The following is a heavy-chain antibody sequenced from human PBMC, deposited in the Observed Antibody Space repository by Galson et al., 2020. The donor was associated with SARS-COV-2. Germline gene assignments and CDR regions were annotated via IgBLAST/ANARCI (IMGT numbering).Heavy chain of an antibody. CDR1: GFTFSSYG. CDR2: IWYDGSNK. V-gene: IGHV3-33*01. D-gene: IGHD3-10*02. CDR3: ARDVLRRWFDP. J-gene: IGHJ5*02. Sequence: TGGSLRLSCAASGFTFSSYGMHWVRQAPGKGLEWVAVIWYDGSNKYYADSVKGRFTISRDNSKNTLYLQMNSLRAEDTAVYYCARDVLRRWFDPWGQGTLVTISS.